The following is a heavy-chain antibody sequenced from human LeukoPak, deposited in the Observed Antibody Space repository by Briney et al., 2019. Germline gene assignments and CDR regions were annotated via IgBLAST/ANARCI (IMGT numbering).Heavy chain of an antibody. CDR1: GYTFTGYY. CDR2: INPNSGGT. J-gene: IGHJ4*02. Sequence: ASVKVSCKASGYTFTGYYKHWVRQAPGQGLEWMGRINPNSGGTNYAQKFQGRVTMTRDTSISTAYMELSRLRSDDTAVYYCHAYGGSAGTHPFDYWGQGTLVTVSS. V-gene: IGHV1-2*06. D-gene: IGHD6-19*01. CDR3: HAYGGSAGTHPFDY.